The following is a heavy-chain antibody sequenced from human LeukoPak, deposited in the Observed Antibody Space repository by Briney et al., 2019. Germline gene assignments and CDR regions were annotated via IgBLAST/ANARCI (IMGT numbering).Heavy chain of an antibody. D-gene: IGHD6-19*01. CDR1: GYTFTSYY. CDR3: AGVLRIAVAPDY. CDR2: INPSGGST. Sequence: ASVKVSCKASGYTFTSYYMHWVRQAPGQGLEWMGIINPSGGSTSYAQKFQGRVTMTRDTSTSTVYMELSSLRSEDTAVYYCAGVLRIAVAPDYWGQGTLVTVSS. V-gene: IGHV1-46*01. J-gene: IGHJ4*02.